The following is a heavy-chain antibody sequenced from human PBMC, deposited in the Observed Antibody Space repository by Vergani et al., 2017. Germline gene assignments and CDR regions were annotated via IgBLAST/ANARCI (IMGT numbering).Heavy chain of an antibody. Sequence: EVQLVESGGGLVKPGGSLRLSCAASGFTFSSYSMNWVRQAPGKGLEWVSSISSSSSYIYYADSVKGRFTISRDNAKNSLYLQMNSLRAEDTAVYYCARDGIAARPGSPRWWYFDYWGQGTLVTVSS. J-gene: IGHJ4*02. D-gene: IGHD6-6*01. CDR3: ARDGIAARPGSPRWWYFDY. CDR2: ISSSSSYI. V-gene: IGHV3-21*01. CDR1: GFTFSSYS.